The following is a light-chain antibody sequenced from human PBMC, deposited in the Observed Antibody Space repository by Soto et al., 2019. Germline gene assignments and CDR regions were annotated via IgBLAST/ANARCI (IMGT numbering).Light chain of an antibody. CDR3: QQYNNWPPT. Sequence: EIVMTQSPATLSVSPGQRATLSCRSSQSISSNFAWYHQKPGQAPRLLIYGASTRATGIPARFGGSGSGTEFTLTISSLQSEDFAVYYCQQYNNWPPTFGQGTKVEIK. CDR2: GAS. V-gene: IGKV3-15*01. J-gene: IGKJ1*01. CDR1: QSISSN.